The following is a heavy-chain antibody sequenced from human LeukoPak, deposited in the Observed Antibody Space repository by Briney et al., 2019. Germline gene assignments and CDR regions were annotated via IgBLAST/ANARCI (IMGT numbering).Heavy chain of an antibody. CDR1: GFTFDDYG. J-gene: IGHJ4*02. V-gene: IGHV3-9*01. D-gene: IGHD3-22*01. CDR2: ITWNSGSV. Sequence: GRSLRLSCAASGFTFDDYGMHWVRQAPGKGLEWVSGITWNSGSVGYADSVKGRFTISRDNAKNSLYLQMNSLRDEDTAVYYCAKDIRDGYYDSSGYYPAYYFDYWGQGSLVTVSS. CDR3: AKDIRDGYYDSSGYYPAYYFDY.